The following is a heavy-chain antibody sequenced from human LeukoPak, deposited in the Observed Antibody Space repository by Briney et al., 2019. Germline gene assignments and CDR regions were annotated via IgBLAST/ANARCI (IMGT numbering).Heavy chain of an antibody. CDR1: GFTFSSYS. D-gene: IGHD3-3*01. CDR3: ARDGYDFWSGYRAKFDY. CDR2: IGISSI. Sequence: GGSLRLSCGASGFTFSSYSMNWVHQAPGKGLEWVSYIGISSIDYADSVKGRFTISRDNAKNSLYLQMNSLRAEDTAVYYCARDGYDFWSGYRAKFDYWGQGTLVTVSS. J-gene: IGHJ4*02. V-gene: IGHV3-48*01.